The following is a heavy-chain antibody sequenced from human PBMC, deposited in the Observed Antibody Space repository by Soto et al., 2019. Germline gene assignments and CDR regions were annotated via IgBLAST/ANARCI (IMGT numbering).Heavy chain of an antibody. CDR2: LYSGGNT. V-gene: IGHV3-66*01. J-gene: IGHJ4*02. Sequence: ESGGGLVQPGGSLRLSCAASGFTISSNYMSWVRQAPGKGLEWVSVLYSGGNTYYADSVKDRFIISRDIPKNTLYLQMNSLRAEDTAVYYCARGDYRIDYWGQGTLVTVSS. CDR1: GFTISSNY. CDR3: ARGDYRIDY. D-gene: IGHD3-16*01.